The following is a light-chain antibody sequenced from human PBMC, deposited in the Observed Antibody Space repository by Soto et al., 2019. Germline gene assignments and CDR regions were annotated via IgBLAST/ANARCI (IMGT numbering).Light chain of an antibody. J-gene: IGLJ2*01. Sequence: QSALTQPPSASGSPGQSVTISCTGTSSDVGGYNYVSWYQQHPGKAPKLMIYEVSKRPSGVPDRSSGSKSGNTASLTVSGLQAEDEADSYCSSYAGSNNVVFGGGTKLTVL. V-gene: IGLV2-8*01. CDR1: SSDVGGYNY. CDR2: EVS. CDR3: SSYAGSNNVV.